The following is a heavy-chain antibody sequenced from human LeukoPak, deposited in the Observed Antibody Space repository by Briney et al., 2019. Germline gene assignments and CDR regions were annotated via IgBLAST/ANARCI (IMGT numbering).Heavy chain of an antibody. D-gene: IGHD6-13*01. V-gene: IGHV3-53*01. CDR1: GFTVSSNY. J-gene: IGHJ4*02. Sequence: GGSLRLSCAASGFTVSSNYMSWVRQAPGKGLEWVSVLYASGSAYYADSVKGRFTISRDNSKNTLYLQMNSLRAEDTAVYYCARVIAAAGIDYFDYWGQGTLDTVSS. CDR3: ARVIAAAGIDYFDY. CDR2: LYASGSA.